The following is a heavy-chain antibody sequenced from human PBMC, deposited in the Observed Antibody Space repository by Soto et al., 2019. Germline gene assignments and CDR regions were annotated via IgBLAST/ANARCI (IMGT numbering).Heavy chain of an antibody. Sequence: GGSLRLSCAASGFIFSDYYMSWIRQAPGKGLEWVSYISSTTSYTDYADSVKGRFTISRDNAKNSLYLQMHSLKAEDTAVYYCARDHCSSTSCYTGGNYFDYWGQGPLFPVS. CDR3: ARDHCSSTSCYTGGNYFDY. D-gene: IGHD2-2*02. J-gene: IGHJ4*02. CDR2: ISSTTSYT. V-gene: IGHV3-11*06. CDR1: GFIFSDYY.